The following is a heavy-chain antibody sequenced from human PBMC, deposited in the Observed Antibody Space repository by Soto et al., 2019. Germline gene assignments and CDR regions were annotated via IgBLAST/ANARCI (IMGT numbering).Heavy chain of an antibody. Sequence: QVQLVQSGAEVKKPGASVKVSCKASGYTFTTYEINWVRQVPGQGLEWMGWMSPSSGNTGYVDQFRGRVTMTSNTFMTTAYMELSSLRSEDTAVYYCARVGGQLFGDHGMDVWGQGTTVTVSS. V-gene: IGHV1-8*01. D-gene: IGHD3-10*01. J-gene: IGHJ6*02. CDR2: MSPSSGNT. CDR3: ARVGGQLFGDHGMDV. CDR1: GYTFTTYE.